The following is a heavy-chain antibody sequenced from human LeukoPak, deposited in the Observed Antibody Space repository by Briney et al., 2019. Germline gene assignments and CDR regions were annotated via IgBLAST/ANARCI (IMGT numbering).Heavy chain of an antibody. D-gene: IGHD4-23*01. CDR1: GFSFSTYT. CDR3: ARDHYGGNSWDWYFDL. J-gene: IGHJ2*01. V-gene: IGHV3-30-3*01. Sequence: GRSLRLSCAASGFSFSTYTMNWVRQAPGKGLERVAGIQHDGGRTYYADSVKGRFTISRDNSKNTLYLEMNSLTPEDTALYYSARDHYGGNSWDWYFDLWGRGILVTVSS. CDR2: IQHDGGRT.